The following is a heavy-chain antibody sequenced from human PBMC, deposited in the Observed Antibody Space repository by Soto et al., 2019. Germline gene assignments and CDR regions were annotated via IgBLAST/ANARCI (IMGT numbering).Heavy chain of an antibody. V-gene: IGHV3-23*01. Sequence: LRLSCAASGLTFSSYAMSWVRQAPGKGLEWVSVISGSGDSTYYADSVKGRTTISRDNSRNTLYLQMNSLRAEDTAVYHCAKHSSSSGGYYYYIMDLWGQGTTVTVSS. CDR3: AKHSSSSGGYYYYIMDL. J-gene: IGHJ6*02. CDR1: GLTFSSYA. D-gene: IGHD6-6*01. CDR2: ISGSGDST.